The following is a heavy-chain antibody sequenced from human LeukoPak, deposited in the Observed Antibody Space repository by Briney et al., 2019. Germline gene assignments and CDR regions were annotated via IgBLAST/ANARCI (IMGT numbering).Heavy chain of an antibody. V-gene: IGHV4-61*02. Sequence: PSETLSLTRTVSGYSISSGSYYWRWIRQPAGKGLEGIGRIYSSGSTNYNPSLKSRVTISVDTSKNQFSLKLSSVTAADTAVYYCARVGGWYVVEPWGQGTLVTVSS. CDR2: IYSSGST. CDR3: ARVGGWYVVEP. CDR1: GYSISSGSYY. J-gene: IGHJ5*02. D-gene: IGHD6-19*01.